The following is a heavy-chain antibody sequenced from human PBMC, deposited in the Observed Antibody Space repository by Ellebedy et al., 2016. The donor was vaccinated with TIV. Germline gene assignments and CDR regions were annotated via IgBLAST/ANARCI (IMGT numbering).Heavy chain of an antibody. J-gene: IGHJ5*02. CDR2: IRGQAKGGTA. V-gene: IGHV3-49*03. Sequence: GGSLRLSCRASGFTFGDDTMSWFRQAPGKGLEWVGFIRGQAKGGTAEYVASVNGRFTISRDDSKSIAYLQMDSLKTEETAIYYCSRFFGYSPWGQGTLVTVSS. CDR3: SRFFGYSP. CDR1: GFTFGDDT. D-gene: IGHD5-18*01.